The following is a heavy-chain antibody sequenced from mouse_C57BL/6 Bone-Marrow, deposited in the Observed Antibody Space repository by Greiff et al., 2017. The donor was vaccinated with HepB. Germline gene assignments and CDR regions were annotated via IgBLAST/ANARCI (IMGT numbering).Heavy chain of an antibody. D-gene: IGHD2-4*01. J-gene: IGHJ2*01. Sequence: QVQLQPSGAELARPGASVKLSCKASGYTFTSYGISWVKQRTGQGLEWIGEIYPRSGNTYYNEKFKGKATLTADKSSSTAYMELRSLTSEDSAVYFCAREDYGDYWGQGTTLTVSS. CDR2: IYPRSGNT. CDR3: AREDYGDY. V-gene: IGHV1-81*01. CDR1: GYTFTSYG.